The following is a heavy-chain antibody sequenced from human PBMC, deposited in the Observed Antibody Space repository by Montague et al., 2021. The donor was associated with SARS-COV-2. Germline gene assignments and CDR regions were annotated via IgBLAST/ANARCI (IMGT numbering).Heavy chain of an antibody. CDR2: INHGGST. Sequence: SETLSLTCGGHGGSFSGYCWDWIRQPAGKGLEWIGEINHGGSTNYNPSLKNRLTISADTSKNQFSLKLTSVAATDTAVYYCARLRDGVVPSPILGVGPYFSYYSMDVWGKGTTVTVS. CDR1: GGSFSGYC. D-gene: IGHD2-15*01. CDR3: ARLRDGVVPSPILGVGPYFSYYSMDV. J-gene: IGHJ6*03. V-gene: IGHV4-34*01.